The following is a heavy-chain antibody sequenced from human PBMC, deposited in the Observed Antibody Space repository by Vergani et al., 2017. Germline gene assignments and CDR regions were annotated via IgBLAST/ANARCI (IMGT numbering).Heavy chain of an antibody. V-gene: IGHV4-59*01. D-gene: IGHD2-21*02. CDR1: GGSISSYY. CDR2: IYYSGST. CDR3: ARNPYCGGDCYSDAFDI. J-gene: IGHJ3*02. Sequence: QVQLQESGPGLVKPSETLSLTCTVSGGSISSYYWSWIRQPPGKGLEWIGYIYYSGSTNYNPSLKSRVTISVDTSKNRFSLKLSSVTAADTAVYYCARNPYCGGDCYSDAFDIWGQGTMVTVSS.